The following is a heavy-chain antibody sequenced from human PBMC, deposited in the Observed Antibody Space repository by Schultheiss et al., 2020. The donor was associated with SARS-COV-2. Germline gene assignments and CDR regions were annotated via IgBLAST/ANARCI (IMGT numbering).Heavy chain of an antibody. CDR3: ARGDKVATIFHYYYYMDV. CDR2: IYTSGST. CDR1: GDSISSGSYY. D-gene: IGHD5-12*01. Sequence: SETLSLTCTVSGDSISSGSYYWNWIRQPAGKGLEWIGRIYTSGSTNYNPSLKSRVTISVDTSKNQFSLKLNSVTAADTAVYYCARGDKVATIFHYYYYMDVWGKGTTVTVSS. V-gene: IGHV4-61*02. J-gene: IGHJ6*03.